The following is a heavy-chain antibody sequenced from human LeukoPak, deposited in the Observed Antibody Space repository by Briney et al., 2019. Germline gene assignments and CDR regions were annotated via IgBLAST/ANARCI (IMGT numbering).Heavy chain of an antibody. J-gene: IGHJ4*02. CDR3: AKRGVVIRVILVGFHKEAYYFDS. D-gene: IGHD3-22*01. CDR2: ISDSGGRT. Sequence: GGSLRLSCAVSGITLSNYGTSWVRQAPGKGLEWVAGISDSGGRTNYADSVKGRFTISRDNPKNTLYLQMSSLRAEDTAVYFCAKRGVVIRVILVGFHKEAYYFDSWGQGALVTVSS. CDR1: GITLSNYG. V-gene: IGHV3-23*01.